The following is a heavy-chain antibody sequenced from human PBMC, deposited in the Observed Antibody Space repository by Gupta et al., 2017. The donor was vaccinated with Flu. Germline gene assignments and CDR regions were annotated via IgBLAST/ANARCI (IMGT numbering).Heavy chain of an antibody. CDR1: GWSFSGYY. Sequence: QVQLQQWGAGLLKPSETLSLTCAVYGWSFSGYYWRWIRQPPGKGLEWIGEINHSGSTNYNPSLKSRVTISVDTSKNQFALKLSSVTAAYTSVYYCARGRSIGEDGTAYYYYGMDVWGQGTTGTVS. J-gene: IGHJ6*01. CDR2: INHSGST. D-gene: IGHD6-13*01. CDR3: ARGRSIGEDGTAYYYYGMDV. V-gene: IGHV4-34*01.